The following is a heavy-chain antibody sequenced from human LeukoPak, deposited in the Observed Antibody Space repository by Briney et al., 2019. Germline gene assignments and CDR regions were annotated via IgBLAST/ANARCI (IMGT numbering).Heavy chain of an antibody. CDR3: AKHTGELLYIVN. J-gene: IGHJ4*02. D-gene: IGHD3-10*01. CDR2: ISDSGHNT. V-gene: IGHV3-23*01. Sequence: PGGSLRLSCAASGFSFSDYWMMWVRQAPGKGLEWVSSISDSGHNTYYADSVKGRFTISRDNSKNTLYLQMNSLRAGDTAIYFCAKHTGELLYIVNWGQGTLVSVSS. CDR1: GFSFSDYW.